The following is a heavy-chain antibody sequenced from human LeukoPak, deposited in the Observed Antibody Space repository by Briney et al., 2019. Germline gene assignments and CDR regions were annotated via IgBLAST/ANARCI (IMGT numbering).Heavy chain of an antibody. D-gene: IGHD3-22*01. CDR1: GYTFTSYD. CDR3: ARDQGYYYDTSGYYDAFDI. CDR2: MNPNSGNT. V-gene: IGHV1-8*03. Sequence: GASVKVSCKASGYTFTSYDINWVRQATGQGLEWMGWMNPNSGNTGYAQKFQGRVTITRNTSISTAYMELSSLRSEDTAVYYCARDQGYYYDTSGYYDAFDIWGQGTMVTVSS. J-gene: IGHJ3*02.